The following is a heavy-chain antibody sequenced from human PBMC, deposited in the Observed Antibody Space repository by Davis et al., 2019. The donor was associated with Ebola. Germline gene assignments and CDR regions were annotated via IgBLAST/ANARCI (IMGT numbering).Heavy chain of an antibody. D-gene: IGHD5-18*01. CDR2: ISYDGSNK. J-gene: IGHJ4*02. CDR3: AKDPGYSYGYLLDY. V-gene: IGHV3-30*18. Sequence: PGRSLRLSCAASGFTFSSYGMHWVRPAPGKGLEWVAVISYDGSNKYYADSVKGRFTISRDNSKNTLYLQMNSLRAEDTAVYYCAKDPGYSYGYLLDYWGQGTLVTVSS. CDR1: GFTFSSYG.